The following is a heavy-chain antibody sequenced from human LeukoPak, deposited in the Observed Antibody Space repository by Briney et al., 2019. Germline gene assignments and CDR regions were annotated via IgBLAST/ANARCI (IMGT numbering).Heavy chain of an antibody. Sequence: PGGSLRLSCAASGFTFSSYAMSWVRQAPGKGLEWVSSISSSSSYIYYADSVKGRFTISRDNAKNSLYLQMNSLRAEDTAVYYCARDRYYYGSGKAAAADYWGQGTLVTVSS. J-gene: IGHJ4*02. CDR3: ARDRYYYGSGKAAAADY. D-gene: IGHD3-10*01. CDR1: GFTFSSYA. CDR2: ISSSSSYI. V-gene: IGHV3-21*01.